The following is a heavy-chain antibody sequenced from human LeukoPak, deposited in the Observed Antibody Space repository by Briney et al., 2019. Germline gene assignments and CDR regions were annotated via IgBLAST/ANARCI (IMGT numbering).Heavy chain of an antibody. CDR3: ARELPSGDFEVFDY. J-gene: IGHJ4*02. Sequence: GGSLRLSCAASGFTFSNYWMHWVRQVPGKGLVWVSRINSDGSSTSYADSVKGRFTISRDNAKNTLYLQMNSLRAEDTAVYYCARELPSGDFEVFDYWGQGTLVTVSS. V-gene: IGHV3-74*01. CDR2: INSDGSST. D-gene: IGHD2-21*02. CDR1: GFTFSNYW.